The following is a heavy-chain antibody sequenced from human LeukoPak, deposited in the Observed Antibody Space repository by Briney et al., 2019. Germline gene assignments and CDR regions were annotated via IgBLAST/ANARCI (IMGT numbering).Heavy chain of an antibody. Sequence: PGGSLRLSCAASGFTFSSYAMSWVRQAPGKGLEWVSAISGSGGSTYYADSVKGRFTISRDNAKNSLYLQMNSLRAEDTAVYYCARGFTVVVIAIGYWGQGTLVTVSS. CDR1: GFTFSSYA. CDR3: ARGFTVVVIAIGY. D-gene: IGHD2-21*01. CDR2: ISGSGGST. J-gene: IGHJ4*02. V-gene: IGHV3-23*01.